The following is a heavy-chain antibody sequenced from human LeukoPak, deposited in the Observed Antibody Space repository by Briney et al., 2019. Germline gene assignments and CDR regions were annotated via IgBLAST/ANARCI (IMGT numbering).Heavy chain of an antibody. CDR3: ARGRGADYGGNSGYFDY. V-gene: IGHV3-30*04. Sequence: GGSLRLSCAASGFTFTGYAMLWVRQAPGKGLEWVAVISSDGSNKYYADSVRGRFTISRVNSKNTVDLQMNSLRAEDTAVYYCARGRGADYGGNSGYFDYWGQGTLVTVSS. J-gene: IGHJ4*02. D-gene: IGHD4-23*01. CDR2: ISSDGSNK. CDR1: GFTFTGYA.